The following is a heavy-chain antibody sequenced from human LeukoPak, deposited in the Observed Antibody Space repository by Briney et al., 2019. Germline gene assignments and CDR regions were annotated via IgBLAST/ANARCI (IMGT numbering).Heavy chain of an antibody. CDR1: GFTFDDYA. CDR3: AKDKKAAAGTYVFDY. CDR2: ISWNSGSI. D-gene: IGHD6-13*01. Sequence: GGSLRLSCAASGFTFDDYAMHWVRQAPGKGLEWVSGISWNSGSIGYADSVKGRFTISRDNAKNSLYLQMNSLRAEDTALYYCAKDKKAAAGTYVFDYWGQGTLVTVSS. J-gene: IGHJ4*02. V-gene: IGHV3-9*01.